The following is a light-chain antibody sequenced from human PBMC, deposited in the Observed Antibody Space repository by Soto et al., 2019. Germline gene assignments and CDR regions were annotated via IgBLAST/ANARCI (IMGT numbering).Light chain of an antibody. Sequence: DIQMTQSPSSLSASVGDRVTITCQTSQNISKFLSWFQQRPGKAPNLLISDASNLEAGVPSRFSGRGSVTHFTLIINSLQPEDFAVYYCQQYNRWPLTFGGGTKVEIK. CDR1: QNISKF. J-gene: IGKJ4*01. CDR2: DAS. CDR3: QQYNRWPLT. V-gene: IGKV1-33*01.